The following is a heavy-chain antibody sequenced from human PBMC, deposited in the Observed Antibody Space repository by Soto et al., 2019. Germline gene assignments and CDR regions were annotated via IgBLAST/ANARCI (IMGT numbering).Heavy chain of an antibody. D-gene: IGHD5-18*01. V-gene: IGHV3-23*01. J-gene: IGHJ3*02. CDR2: ISGSGGST. CDR1: GFTFSSYA. Sequence: GGSLRLSCAASGFTFSSYAMSWVRQAPGKGLEWVSAISGSGGSTYYADSVKGRFTISRDNSKNTLYLQMNSLRAEDTAVYYCAKEAVDTAMVRGFRGAFDIWGQGIMVTVSS. CDR3: AKEAVDTAMVRGFRGAFDI.